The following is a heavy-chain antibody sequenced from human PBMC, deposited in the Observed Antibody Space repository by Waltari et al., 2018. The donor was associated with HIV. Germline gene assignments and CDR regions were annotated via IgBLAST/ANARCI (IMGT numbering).Heavy chain of an antibody. CDR1: AGSISGYY. CDR3: ARVARDDGLRVFDH. V-gene: IGHV4-59*01. D-gene: IGHD1-1*01. CDR2: IHYSGET. Sequence: QVQLQESGPGLVKPSETLSLTCTVSAGSISGYYWNWIRQTPRKGLEWIGYIHYSGETNYNPSLRSRVTISADTSKNQFSLKVMSMPAADTGVYYCARVARDDGLRVFDHWGQGTLVTVSS. J-gene: IGHJ4*02.